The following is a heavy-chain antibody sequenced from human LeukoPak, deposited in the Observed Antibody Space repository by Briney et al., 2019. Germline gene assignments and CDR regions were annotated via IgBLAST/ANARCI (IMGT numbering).Heavy chain of an antibody. V-gene: IGHV5-10-1*01. CDR3: AIGGPTYFDS. D-gene: IGHD3-16*01. CDR1: GSNFITYW. CDR2: IDPSDSYT. Sequence: GASLQISCKGSGSNFITYWITWVRQMPGKGLEWMGRIDPSDSYTNYSPSFQGHVTISVDKSISTAYLQWSSLKASDTAMYYCAIGGPTYFDSWGQGTRVTVSS. J-gene: IGHJ4*02.